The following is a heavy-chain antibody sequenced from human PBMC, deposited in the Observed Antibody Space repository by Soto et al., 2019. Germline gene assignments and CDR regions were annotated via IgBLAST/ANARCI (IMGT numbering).Heavy chain of an antibody. CDR3: ARHFSVDYFDY. Sequence: PSETLSLTCAVHGGSFSGYYWDWIRQPPGKGLKWIGEVNHGGTSNYNPSLKSRAIISVDTSKNQFSLKLTSLTAADTAVYYCARHFSVDYFDYWGQGALVTVSS. CDR1: GGSFSGYY. CDR2: VNHGGTS. V-gene: IGHV4-34*01. J-gene: IGHJ4*02.